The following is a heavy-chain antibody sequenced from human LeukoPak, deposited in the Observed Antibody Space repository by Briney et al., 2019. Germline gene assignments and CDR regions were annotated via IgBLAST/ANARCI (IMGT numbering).Heavy chain of an antibody. V-gene: IGHV4-4*07. D-gene: IGHD3-10*01. CDR2: IYISGST. Sequence: SETLSLTCTVSGYSISSGYYWSWIRQPAGKGLEWIGHIYISGSTNYNPSLKSRVTMSVDTSKNQFSLKLSSVTAADTAVYYCARLTKNDSGTYRFGKKKRGYMDVWGKGTTVTISS. CDR1: GYSISSGYY. CDR3: ARLTKNDSGTYRFGKKKRGYMDV. J-gene: IGHJ6*03.